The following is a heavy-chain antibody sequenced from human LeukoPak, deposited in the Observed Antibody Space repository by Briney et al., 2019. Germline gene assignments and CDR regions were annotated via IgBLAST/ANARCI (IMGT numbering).Heavy chain of an antibody. CDR1: GFSFYDYP. CDR2: INEDVGKT. V-gene: IGHV3-43*02. Sequence: PGRSLRLSCAASGFSFYDYPMHWVRQAPGKGLEWVSLINEDVGKTFYANSVRGRFTISRDSSKNSLYLQMNSLRTEDTALYYCAKEIDTLGTNAFDIWDQGTIVTVSS. J-gene: IGHJ3*02. CDR3: AKEIDTLGTNAFDI. D-gene: IGHD2-15*01.